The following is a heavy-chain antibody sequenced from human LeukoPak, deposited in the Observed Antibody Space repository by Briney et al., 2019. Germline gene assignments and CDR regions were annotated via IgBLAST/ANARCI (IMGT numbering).Heavy chain of an antibody. CDR1: GGSFSGCF. D-gene: IGHD3-3*01. V-gene: IGHV4-34*01. Sequence: PSETLSLTCAVYGGSFSGCFYNWIRQTPGQGLEWIGEINHSGDTNYNPSLKSRVTMSVDSSKNQLSLSLSSLTAADTAVYYCARHLRLLESPFPPRAFDIWGQGTTVTVSS. J-gene: IGHJ3*02. CDR2: INHSGDT. CDR3: ARHLRLLESPFPPRAFDI.